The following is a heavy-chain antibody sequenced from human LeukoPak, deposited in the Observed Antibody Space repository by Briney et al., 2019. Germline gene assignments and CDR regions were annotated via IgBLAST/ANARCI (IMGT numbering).Heavy chain of an antibody. CDR2: INHSGST. CDR3: VFRVPNTGWAYDI. J-gene: IGHJ3*02. V-gene: IGHV4-34*01. D-gene: IGHD4/OR15-4a*01. CDR1: GGSFSGYY. Sequence: PSETLSLTCAVYGGSFSGYYWSWIRQPPGKGLEWIGEINHSGSTNYNPSLQSRVTISVDKSKNQFSLNLNSVTAADTAVYYCVFRVPNTGWAYDIWGQGTMVTVSS.